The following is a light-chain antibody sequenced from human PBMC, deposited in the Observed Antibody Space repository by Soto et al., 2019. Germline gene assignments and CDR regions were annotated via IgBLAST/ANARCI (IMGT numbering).Light chain of an antibody. J-gene: IGKJ4*01. CDR1: QSISSW. CDR3: QQYNSYSPRLT. CDR2: RAS. Sequence: DIQMTQSPSTLSASVGDRVTXTCRASQSISSWLAWYQQKPGKAPKLLIYRASSLESGVPSRFSGSGSGTEFTLTISSLQPDDFATYYCQQYNSYSPRLTFGGGTKVEIK. V-gene: IGKV1-5*03.